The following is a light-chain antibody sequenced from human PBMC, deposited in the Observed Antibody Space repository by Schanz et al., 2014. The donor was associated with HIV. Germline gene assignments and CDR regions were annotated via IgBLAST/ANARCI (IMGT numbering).Light chain of an antibody. J-gene: IGKJ4*01. CDR2: ATS. Sequence: EIVLTQSPGSLSLSPGGRATLSCGASQRLSSAYLAWYQQKRDQPPRLVIYATSTRAVGIPDRFSGTGSGTDFTLSISRLEPEDFAVYHCQQYGSSPFTFGGGTKLEIK. CDR3: QQYGSSPFT. CDR1: QRLSSAY. V-gene: IGKV3-20*01.